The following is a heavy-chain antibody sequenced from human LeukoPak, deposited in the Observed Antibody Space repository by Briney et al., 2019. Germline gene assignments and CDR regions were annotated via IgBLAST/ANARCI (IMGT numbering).Heavy chain of an antibody. Sequence: GGSLRLSCAGSGFSFSEYWMSWVRQAPGKGLEWVANIKGDGSEKYHVDSVKGGFTNSRDNAKNSLYLQMNSLRAEDTAIYDCAKYRDWGQGTLVTVSS. V-gene: IGHV3-7*01. D-gene: IGHD2-2*02. CDR1: GFSFSEYW. CDR3: AKYRD. CDR2: IKGDGSEK. J-gene: IGHJ4*02.